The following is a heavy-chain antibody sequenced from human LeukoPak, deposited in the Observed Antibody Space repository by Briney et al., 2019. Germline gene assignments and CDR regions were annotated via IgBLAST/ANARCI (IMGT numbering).Heavy chain of an antibody. CDR2: ISWNSGGI. D-gene: IGHD6-19*01. Sequence: GGSLRLSCAASGFNLDEYAMHWVRQAPGKGLEWVSGISWNSGGIGYADSVKGRFTISRDNAKNRLNLEMNSLRTEDTALYYCVKDASGWYMIDNWGQGTQVTVAS. V-gene: IGHV3-9*01. CDR1: GFNLDEYA. CDR3: VKDASGWYMIDN. J-gene: IGHJ4*02.